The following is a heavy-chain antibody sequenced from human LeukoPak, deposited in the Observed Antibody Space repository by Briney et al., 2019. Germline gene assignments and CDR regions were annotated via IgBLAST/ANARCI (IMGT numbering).Heavy chain of an antibody. CDR2: INPSGGST. CDR1: GYTFTSHY. V-gene: IGHV1-46*01. D-gene: IGHD2-2*01. CDR3: ARPVVPAARTASFDL. J-gene: IGHJ2*01. Sequence: ASVKVSCKASGYTFTSHYMHWVRQAPGQGLEWMGIINPSGGSTSYAQKFQGRVTMTRDTSTSTVYMELSSLRSEDTAVYYCARPVVPAARTASFDLWGRGTLVTVSS.